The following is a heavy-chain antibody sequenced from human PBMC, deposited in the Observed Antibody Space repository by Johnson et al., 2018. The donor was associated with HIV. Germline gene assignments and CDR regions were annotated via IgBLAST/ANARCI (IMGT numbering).Heavy chain of an antibody. CDR2: IDWSGGRT. CDR1: GFTFDDYG. D-gene: IGHD3-10*01. CDR3: ARRGITIVADAFDI. Sequence: VQLVESGGGLVQPGGSLRLSCAASGFTFDDYGMSWVRQAPGKGLEWVSGIDWSGGRTGYADSVKGRFTISRDNAKKLLYLQMYSLRAEDTAFYYCARRGITIVADAFDIWGQGTMVTVSS. V-gene: IGHV3-20*04. J-gene: IGHJ3*02.